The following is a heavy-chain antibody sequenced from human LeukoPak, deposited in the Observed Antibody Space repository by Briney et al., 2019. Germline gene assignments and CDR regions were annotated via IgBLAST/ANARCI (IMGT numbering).Heavy chain of an antibody. CDR3: AKDRLSAVAGIPYYYYYGMDV. Sequence: GGSLRLSCAASGFTFSSYGMHWVRQAPGKGLEWVAVISYDGSNKYYADSVKGRFTISRDNSKNTLYLQMDSLRAEDTAVYYCAKDRLSAVAGIPYYYYYGMDVWGQGTTVTVSS. CDR1: GFTFSSYG. CDR2: ISYDGSNK. D-gene: IGHD6-19*01. V-gene: IGHV3-30*18. J-gene: IGHJ6*02.